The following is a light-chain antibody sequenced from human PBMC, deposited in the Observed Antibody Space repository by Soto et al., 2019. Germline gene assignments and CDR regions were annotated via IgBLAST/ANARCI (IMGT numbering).Light chain of an antibody. CDR2: DVS. Sequence: EIVLTQSPATLSLSPGEIATLSCLASQSVSSYLAWYQQRPGQAPRLLIYDVSNGATGIPASFSGSGSGTDLTLTISSLEPEDFAVYYCQQSSDWPHTFGGGTKVEIK. CDR1: QSVSSY. V-gene: IGKV3-11*01. CDR3: QQSSDWPHT. J-gene: IGKJ4*01.